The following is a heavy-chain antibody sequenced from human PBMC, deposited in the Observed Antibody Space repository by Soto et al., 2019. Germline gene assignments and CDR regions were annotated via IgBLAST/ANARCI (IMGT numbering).Heavy chain of an antibody. D-gene: IGHD6-13*01. CDR1: GGSISSGGYY. Sequence: QVQLQESGPGLVKPSQTLSLTCTVSGGSISSGGYYWSWIRQHPGKGLEWIGHIYYSGSTYYNPSHKSRVTIXVXTXXNQFSLKLSSVTAADTAVYYCARPFGVAAAGPCDYWGQGTLVTVSS. CDR2: IYYSGST. CDR3: ARPFGVAAAGPCDY. V-gene: IGHV4-31*03. J-gene: IGHJ4*02.